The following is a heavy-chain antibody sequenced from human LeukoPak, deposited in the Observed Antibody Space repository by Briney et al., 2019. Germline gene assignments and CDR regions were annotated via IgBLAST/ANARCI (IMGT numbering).Heavy chain of an antibody. V-gene: IGHV3-15*01. CDR2: IKSKTDGGTT. J-gene: IGHJ4*02. Sequence: GGSLRLSCAASGLTLSYAWMSWVRQAPGKGLEWVGRIKSKTDGGTTEYAAPVKGRFTVSRDDSKNTLYLQMNSLKTEDTAVYYCTRRHVVPVAVCWGQGTLVTVSS. CDR3: TRRHVVPVAVC. CDR1: GLTLSYAW. D-gene: IGHD2-2*01.